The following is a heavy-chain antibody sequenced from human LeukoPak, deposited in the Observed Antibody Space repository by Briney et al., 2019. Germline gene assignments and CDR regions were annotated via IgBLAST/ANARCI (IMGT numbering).Heavy chain of an antibody. CDR3: ARGRFSGYGAD. Sequence: ASVKVSCRASGYTFTGYYMHWVRQAPGQRLECMGWINPNSGGTNYAQKFQGRVTMTRDTSISTAYMELSSLTSDDTAVYYCARGRFSGYGADWGQGTLVTVSS. CDR1: GYTFTGYY. D-gene: IGHD5-12*01. V-gene: IGHV1-2*02. J-gene: IGHJ4*02. CDR2: INPNSGGT.